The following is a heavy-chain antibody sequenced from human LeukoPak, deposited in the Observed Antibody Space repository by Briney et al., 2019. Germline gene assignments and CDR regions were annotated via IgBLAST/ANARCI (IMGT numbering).Heavy chain of an antibody. CDR1: GFTFSSYA. CDR2: ISGSGGST. D-gene: IGHD4-23*01. Sequence: QTGGSLRLSCAASGFTFSSYAMSWVRQAPGKWLEWVSYISGSGGSTSYADSVKGRFTISRDNSKNTLYLQMNSLRAEDTAVYYCAKGGPRYTDQEGSVGYWGQGTLVTVSS. CDR3: AKGGPRYTDQEGSVGY. V-gene: IGHV3-23*01. J-gene: IGHJ4*02.